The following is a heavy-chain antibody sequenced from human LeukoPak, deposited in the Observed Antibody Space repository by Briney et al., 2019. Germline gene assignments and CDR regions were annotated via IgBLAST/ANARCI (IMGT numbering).Heavy chain of an antibody. CDR2: ISYSGGST. CDR3: GGTT. CDR1: GFTFRNYA. J-gene: IGHJ5*02. Sequence: GGSLRLSCTVSGFTFRNYAMSWVRQAPGKGLEWVSVISYSGGSTYYADSVKGRFTISRDNSKNTLYMQMNSLRAEDTAVYYCGGTTWGQGTLVTVSS. V-gene: IGHV3-23*01.